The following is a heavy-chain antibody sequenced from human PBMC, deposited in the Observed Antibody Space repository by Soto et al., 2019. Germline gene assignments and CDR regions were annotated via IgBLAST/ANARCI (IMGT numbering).Heavy chain of an antibody. Sequence: EVQLVESGGGLVQPGGSLRLSCAGSGFTFSGYWMHWVRQAPGKGPVWVSRLNPNGTFTTNADSVKGRFTISRDNAKNTVYLQMNSLRADDTAVYYWARGGTSTNYGGLFYNWGQGTLVTVSS. D-gene: IGHD2-2*01. CDR1: GFTFSGYW. CDR2: LNPNGTFT. CDR3: ARGGTSTNYGGLFYN. V-gene: IGHV3-74*01. J-gene: IGHJ4*02.